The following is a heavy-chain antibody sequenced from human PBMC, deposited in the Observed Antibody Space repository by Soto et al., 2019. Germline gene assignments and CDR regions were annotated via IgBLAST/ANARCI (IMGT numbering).Heavy chain of an antibody. V-gene: IGHV1-69*02. CDR3: ARVDCSGGSCSFHAFDI. J-gene: IGHJ3*02. CDR2: IIPILGIA. CDR1: GGTFSSYT. D-gene: IGHD2-15*01. Sequence: QVQLVQSGAEVKKPGSSVKVSCKASGGTFSSYTISWVRQAPGQGLEWMGRIIPILGIANYAQKFQGRVTITADKFTSTAYMELSSLRSEDTAVYYCARVDCSGGSCSFHAFDIWGQGTMVTVSS.